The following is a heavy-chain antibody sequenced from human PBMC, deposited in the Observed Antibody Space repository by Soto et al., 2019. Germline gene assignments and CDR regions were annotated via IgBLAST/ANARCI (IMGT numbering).Heavy chain of an antibody. CDR2: IYYSGST. V-gene: IGHV4-61*01. Sequence: SETLSLTCTVSGGSISSGSDYWSWIRQPPGKGLEWIGYIYYSGSTNYNPSLKSRVTISVDTSKNQFSLKLSSVTAADTAVYYCAREKSYGSGSLYFGMDVWGQGTTVTVSS. J-gene: IGHJ6*02. D-gene: IGHD3-10*01. CDR1: GGSISSGSDY. CDR3: AREKSYGSGSLYFGMDV.